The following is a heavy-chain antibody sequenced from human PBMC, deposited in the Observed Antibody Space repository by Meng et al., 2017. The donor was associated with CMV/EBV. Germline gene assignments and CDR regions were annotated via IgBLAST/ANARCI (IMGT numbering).Heavy chain of an antibody. V-gene: IGHV3-48*03. CDR1: GFTFSNYE. CDR3: AKDIRGSPEYYFDY. Sequence: GESLKISCTASGFTFSNYEMNWVRQAPGKGLEWVSYISPTGSTTYYADSMKGRFTISRDNAKNSLYLQMNSLRAEDMALYYCAKDIRGSPEYYFDYWGQGTLVTVSS. CDR2: ISPTGSTT. D-gene: IGHD1-14*01. J-gene: IGHJ4*02.